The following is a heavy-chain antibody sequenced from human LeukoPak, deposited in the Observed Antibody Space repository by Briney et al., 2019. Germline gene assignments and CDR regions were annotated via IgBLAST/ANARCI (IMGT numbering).Heavy chain of an antibody. CDR3: AKSHSSGWYYYFDY. CDR1: GGTFSSYA. D-gene: IGHD6-19*01. CDR2: IIPIFGTA. V-gene: IGHV1-69*01. J-gene: IGHJ4*02. Sequence: SVKVSCKASGGTFSSYAISWVRQAPGQGLEWMGGIIPIFGTANYAQEFQGRVTITADESTSTAYMELSSLRSEDTAVYYCAKSHSSGWYYYFDYWGQGTLVTVSS.